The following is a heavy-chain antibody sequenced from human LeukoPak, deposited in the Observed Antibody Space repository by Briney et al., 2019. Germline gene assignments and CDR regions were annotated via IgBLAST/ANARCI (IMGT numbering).Heavy chain of an antibody. CDR1: GYSISSGYY. V-gene: IGHV4-38-2*01. CDR2: IYHSGST. CDR3: ASPRTGYYIDY. Sequence: PSETLSLTCAVSGYSISSGYYWGWIRQPPGKGLEWIGSIYHSGSTYYNPSLKSRVTISVDTSKNQFSLKLSSVTAADTAVYYCASPRTGYYIDYWDQGTLVTVSS. D-gene: IGHD3/OR15-3a*01. J-gene: IGHJ4*02.